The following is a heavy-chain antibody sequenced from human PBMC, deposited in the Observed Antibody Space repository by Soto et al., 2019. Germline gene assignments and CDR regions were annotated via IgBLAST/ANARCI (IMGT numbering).Heavy chain of an antibody. V-gene: IGHV3-23*01. D-gene: IGHD2-2*01. CDR3: AKIFCSRTSCHYYYYYMDV. Sequence: GSLRLSCAASGFTFSNYAMTWVRQAPGKGLEWVSAIRGDGDNTYYADSVKGRFAISRDNSKNTLYLHMNSLRAEDTAVYYCAKIFCSRTSCHYYYYYMDVWGKGTTVTVSS. CDR2: IRGDGDNT. CDR1: GFTFSNYA. J-gene: IGHJ6*03.